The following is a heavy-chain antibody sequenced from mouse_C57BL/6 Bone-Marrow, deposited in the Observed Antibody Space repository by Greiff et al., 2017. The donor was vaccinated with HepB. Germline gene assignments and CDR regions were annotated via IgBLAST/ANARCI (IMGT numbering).Heavy chain of an antibody. CDR1: GYTFTSYW. D-gene: IGHD1-1*01. CDR2: IDPSDSYT. J-gene: IGHJ2*01. CDR3: ARGGDYYGEPDY. V-gene: IGHV1-69*01. Sequence: VQLKQPGAELVMPGASVKLSCKASGYTFTSYWMHWVKQRPGQGLEWIGEIDPSDSYTNYNQKFKGKSTLTVDKSSSTAYMQLSSLTSEDSAVYYCARGGDYYGEPDYWGQGTTLTVSS.